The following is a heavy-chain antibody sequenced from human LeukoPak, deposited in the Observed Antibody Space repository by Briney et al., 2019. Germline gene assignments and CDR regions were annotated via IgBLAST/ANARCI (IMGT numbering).Heavy chain of an antibody. CDR1: GFTFSSYA. CDR2: ISYDGSNK. V-gene: IGHV3-30*04. CDR3: AREGPHYDSLDY. D-gene: IGHD3-22*01. Sequence: GGSLRLSCAASGFTFSSYAMHWVRQAPGKGLEWVAVISYDGSNKYYADSVKGRFTISRDNSKNTLYLQMNSLRAEDTAVYYCAREGPHYDSLDYWGQGTLVTVCS. J-gene: IGHJ4*02.